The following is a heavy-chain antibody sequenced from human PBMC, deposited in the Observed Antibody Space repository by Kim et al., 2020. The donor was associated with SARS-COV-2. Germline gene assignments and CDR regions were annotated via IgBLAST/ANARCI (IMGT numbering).Heavy chain of an antibody. V-gene: IGHV1-46*01. Sequence: AQKFQGRVPMTRDTTTSTVYMELSSLRSEDTAVYYCARGWFGELLPDFDYWGQGTLVTVSS. D-gene: IGHD3-10*01. CDR3: ARGWFGELLPDFDY. J-gene: IGHJ4*02.